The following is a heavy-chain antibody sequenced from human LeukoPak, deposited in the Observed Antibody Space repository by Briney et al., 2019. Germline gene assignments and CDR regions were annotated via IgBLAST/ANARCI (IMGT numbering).Heavy chain of an antibody. Sequence: GGSLRLSCAAAGFTFSSYAMSWFRQAPGKGLERVSGISDRGDRAHYADSVKGRFTISRDNSKNTLYLQMNSLRAEDTAVCFCAKQTTGYSGSGVDYWGQGTLVTVSS. J-gene: IGHJ4*02. D-gene: IGHD3-10*01. CDR1: GFTFSSYA. CDR2: ISDRGDRA. V-gene: IGHV3-23*01. CDR3: AKQTTGYSGSGVDY.